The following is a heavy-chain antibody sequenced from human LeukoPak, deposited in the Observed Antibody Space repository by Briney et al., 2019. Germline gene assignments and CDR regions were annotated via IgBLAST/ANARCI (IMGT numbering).Heavy chain of an antibody. Sequence: SEPLPLTRPAPGPPPPPYHWRSLRPPPATPLEWIGSTRGSTNYNPSLRSRVTISVDTSKNQFSLKLSSVTAADTAVYYCARHEGSSGWYNYWGQGTLVIVSS. CDR3: ARHEGSSGWYNY. D-gene: IGHD6-19*01. CDR1: GPPPPPYH. CDR2: TRGST. J-gene: IGHJ4*02. V-gene: IGHV4-4*09.